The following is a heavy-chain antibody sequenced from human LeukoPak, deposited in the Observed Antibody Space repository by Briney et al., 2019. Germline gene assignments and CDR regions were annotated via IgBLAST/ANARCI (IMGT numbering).Heavy chain of an antibody. V-gene: IGHV4-38-2*01. CDR3: ARTLGSGQLGWFDP. D-gene: IGHD2-15*01. J-gene: IGHJ5*02. CDR1: GYSISSGYY. Sequence: KPSETLSLTCAVSGYSISSGYYWGWIRQPPGKGLEWIGSIYHSGSTYYNPSLKSRVTISVDTSKNQFSLKLSSVTAADTAVYYRARTLGSGQLGWFDPWGQGTLVTVSS. CDR2: IYHSGST.